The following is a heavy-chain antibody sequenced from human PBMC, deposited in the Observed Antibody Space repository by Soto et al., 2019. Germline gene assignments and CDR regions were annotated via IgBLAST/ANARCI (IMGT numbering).Heavy chain of an antibody. D-gene: IGHD6-13*01. CDR3: VQDWTGNSCPCMVV. J-gene: IGHJ6*02. V-gene: IGHV3-23*01. CDR2: ISSSGETT. Sequence: EVQLLESGGGLVQPGGSLRLSCAASGFTFSSFAMTWVRQAPGEGLEWVSSISSSGETTYYSDSVKGRFTISRDISKNMVFLQMTSLRAEDTAVYFCVQDWTGNSCPCMVVWGQGTTVTVSS. CDR1: GFTFSSFA.